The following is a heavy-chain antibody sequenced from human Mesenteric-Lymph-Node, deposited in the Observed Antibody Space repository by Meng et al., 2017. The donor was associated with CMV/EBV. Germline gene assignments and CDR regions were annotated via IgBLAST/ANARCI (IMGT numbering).Heavy chain of an antibody. CDR3: AKKPKVRGLGILYYYYGMDV. J-gene: IGHJ6*02. CDR1: GFTFSSYA. V-gene: IGHV3-23*01. D-gene: IGHD3-10*01. CDR2: ISGSGGST. Sequence: GGSLRLSCAASGFTFSSYAMSWVRQAPGKGLEWVSAISGSGGSTYYADSVKGRFTISRDNSKNTLYLQMNSLRAEDTAVYYCAKKPKVRGLGILYYYYGMDVWGQGTTVTVSS.